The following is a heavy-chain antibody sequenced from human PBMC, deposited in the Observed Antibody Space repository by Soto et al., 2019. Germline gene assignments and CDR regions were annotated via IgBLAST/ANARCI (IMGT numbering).Heavy chain of an antibody. J-gene: IGHJ6*02. V-gene: IGHV1-3*01. CDR2: INAGNGNT. D-gene: IGHD3-10*01. CDR3: GRDMAYYYGWGRPGGGMDV. CDR1: GYTFTSYA. Sequence: QVQLVQSGAEVKKPGASVKVSCKASGYTFTSYAMHWVRQAPGQRLEWMGWINAGNGNTKYSQKFQGRVTITRDKTASTAYMELSSLRSEETAVYCCGRDMAYYYGWGRPGGGMDVWGQGTTVTVSS.